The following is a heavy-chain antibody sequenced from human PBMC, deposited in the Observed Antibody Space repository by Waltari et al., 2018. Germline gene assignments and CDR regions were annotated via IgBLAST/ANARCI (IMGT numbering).Heavy chain of an antibody. Sequence: EVQLVESGGGLVQPGGSLRLSCAASGFTFSSYSMNWVRKAPGKVLEWVSYISSSSSTIYTADSVKGRFTISRDNAKNSLYLKMNSLRAEDTAVYYCARAGEQLGYYYYYGMDVWGKGTTVTVSS. V-gene: IGHV3-48*01. D-gene: IGHD6-13*01. CDR3: ARAGEQLGYYYYYGMDV. CDR2: ISSSSSTI. CDR1: GFTFSSYS. J-gene: IGHJ6*04.